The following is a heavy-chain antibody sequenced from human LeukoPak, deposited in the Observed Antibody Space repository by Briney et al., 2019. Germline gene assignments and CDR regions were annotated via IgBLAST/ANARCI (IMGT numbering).Heavy chain of an antibody. V-gene: IGHV3-20*04. CDR1: GFTFDDYG. J-gene: IGHJ4*02. CDR2: INWNGGST. CDR3: ARSSDYSDYYYARFDY. Sequence: PTGGSLRLSCAASGFTFDDYGMSWVRQAPGKGLEWVSGINWNGGSTGYADSVKGRFTISRDNAKNSLYLQMNSLRAEDTALYYCARSSDYSDYYYARFDYWGQGTLVTVSS. D-gene: IGHD3-22*01.